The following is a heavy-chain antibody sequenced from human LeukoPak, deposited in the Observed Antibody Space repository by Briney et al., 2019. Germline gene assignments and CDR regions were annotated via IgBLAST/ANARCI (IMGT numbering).Heavy chain of an antibody. V-gene: IGHV3-48*03. CDR1: GFTFRTYE. CDR3: ARELRYFDWLPTLDY. D-gene: IGHD3-9*01. CDR2: ISTSGSTI. J-gene: IGHJ4*02. Sequence: GSLRLSCAASGFTFRTYEMNWVRQAPGKGLEWVSYISTSGSTIYYADSVKGRFTISRDNAKNSLYLQMNSLRAEDMAVYYCARELRYFDWLPTLDYWGQGTLVTVSS.